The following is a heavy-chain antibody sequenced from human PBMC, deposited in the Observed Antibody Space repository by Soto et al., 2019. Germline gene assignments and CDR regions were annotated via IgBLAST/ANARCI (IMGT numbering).Heavy chain of an antibody. Sequence: GGSLRLSCAASGFTFSSYAMHWVRQAPGKGLEWVAVISYDGSNKYYADSVKGRFTISRDNSKNTLYLQMNSLRAEDTAVYYCARDQVVAATRYYYYYGMDAWGQGTTVTVSS. D-gene: IGHD2-15*01. CDR1: GFTFSSYA. V-gene: IGHV3-30-3*01. CDR2: ISYDGSNK. J-gene: IGHJ6*02. CDR3: ARDQVVAATRYYYYYGMDA.